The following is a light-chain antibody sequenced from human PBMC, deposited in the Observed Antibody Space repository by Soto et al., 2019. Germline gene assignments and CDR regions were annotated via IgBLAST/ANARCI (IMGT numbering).Light chain of an antibody. V-gene: IGKV3-20*01. Sequence: EIMLTQSPATLSLPPGERATLSCRASQSVNKYLAWFQQKLGQPPRLLIYDASNRATGIPARFSGSGSGTDFTLTISRLEPEDFVVYYCQQYGRSPTFGQGTKVDIK. CDR2: DAS. J-gene: IGKJ1*01. CDR1: QSVNKY. CDR3: QQYGRSPT.